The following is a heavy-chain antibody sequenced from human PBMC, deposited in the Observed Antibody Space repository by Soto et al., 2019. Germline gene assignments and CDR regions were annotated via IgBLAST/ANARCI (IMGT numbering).Heavy chain of an antibody. V-gene: IGHV1-18*04. CDR3: ARDRVDCSGGSCYSYYYYGMDV. Sequence: GASVKVSCKASGYTFTSYGISWVRQAPGQGLEWMGWISAYNGNTNYAQKLQGRVTMTTDTSTSTAYMELRSLRSDDTAAYYCARDRVDCSGGSCYSYYYYGMDVWGQGTTVTVSS. CDR1: GYTFTSYG. CDR2: ISAYNGNT. D-gene: IGHD2-15*01. J-gene: IGHJ6*02.